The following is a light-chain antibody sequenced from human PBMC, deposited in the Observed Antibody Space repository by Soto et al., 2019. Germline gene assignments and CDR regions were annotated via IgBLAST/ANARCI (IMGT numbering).Light chain of an antibody. J-gene: IGKJ3*01. CDR2: KAS. V-gene: IGKV1-5*03. Sequence: MTQSPLSLPVTPGEPASISCRSSQSLLHSNGYNYLAWYQQKPGKAPNLLIYKASSLESGVPSRFSGSGSGTEFTLTISSLQPDDFATYYCQQYNSYPLTFGPGTKVDIK. CDR3: QQYNSYPLT. CDR1: QSLLHSNGYNY.